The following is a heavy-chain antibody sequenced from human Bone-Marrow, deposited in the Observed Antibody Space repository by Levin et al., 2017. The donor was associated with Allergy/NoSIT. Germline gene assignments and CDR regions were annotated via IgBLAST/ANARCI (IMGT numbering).Heavy chain of an antibody. V-gene: IGHV1-69*06. CDR3: ARLPKRYSSSSNWFDP. J-gene: IGHJ5*02. CDR1: GGTFSSYA. CDR2: IIPIFGTA. D-gene: IGHD6-13*01. Sequence: SVKVSCKASGGTFSSYAISWVRQAPGQGLEWMGGIIPIFGTANYAQKFQGRVTITADKSTSTAYMELSSLRSEDTAVYYCARLPKRYSSSSNWFDPWGQGTLVTVSS.